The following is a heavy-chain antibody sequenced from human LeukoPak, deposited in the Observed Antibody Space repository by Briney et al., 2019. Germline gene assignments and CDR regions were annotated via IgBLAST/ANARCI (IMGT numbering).Heavy chain of an antibody. CDR3: ARGGGYGDYSNWFDP. CDR1: GGSFSGYY. V-gene: IGHV4-34*01. D-gene: IGHD4-17*01. CDR2: INHSGST. J-gene: IGHJ5*02. Sequence: SETLSLTCAVYGGSFSGYYWSWIRQPPGKGLEWIGEINHSGSTNYNPSLKSRVTISVDTSRNQFSLKLSSVTAADTAVYYCARGGGYGDYSNWFDPWGQGTLVTVSS.